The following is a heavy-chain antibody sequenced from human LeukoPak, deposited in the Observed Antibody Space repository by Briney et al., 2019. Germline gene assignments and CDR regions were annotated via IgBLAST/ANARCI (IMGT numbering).Heavy chain of an antibody. CDR2: ISYDGSNK. CDR1: GFTLSSYA. CDR3: ARDLAYSRLDY. D-gene: IGHD5-18*01. Sequence: GGSLRLSCAASGFTLSSYAMHWVRQAPGKGLEWVAVISYDGSNKYYADSVKGRFTISRDNSKNTLYLQMNSLRVEDTAFYYCARDLAYSRLDYWGQGMLVTVSS. J-gene: IGHJ4*02. V-gene: IGHV3-30-3*01.